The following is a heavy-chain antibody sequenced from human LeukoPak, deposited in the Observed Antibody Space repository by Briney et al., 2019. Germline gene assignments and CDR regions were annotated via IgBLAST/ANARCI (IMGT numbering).Heavy chain of an antibody. CDR1: GFTLSSQG. D-gene: IGHD5-12*01. Sequence: PGGSLRLSCAASGFTLSSQGMHWVRQAPGKGLEGVAVVSYDGRNKYYADSVKGRFTISRDNSKNTVYLQMNSLRAEDTAVYYCTKGYRGYDYAFDIWGQGTMVIVSS. CDR3: TKGYRGYDYAFDI. CDR2: VSYDGRNK. V-gene: IGHV3-30*18. J-gene: IGHJ3*02.